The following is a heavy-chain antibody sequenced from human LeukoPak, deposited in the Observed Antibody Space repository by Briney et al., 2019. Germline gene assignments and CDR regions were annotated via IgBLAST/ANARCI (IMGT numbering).Heavy chain of an antibody. CDR2: FDPEDGET. J-gene: IGHJ4*02. CDR1: GYTLTELS. V-gene: IGHV1-24*01. CDR3: ATDIILTGYSWGY. Sequence: ASVKVSCKVSGYTLTELSMHWVRQAPGKELEWMGGFDPEDGETIYAQKFQGRVTMTEDTSTDTDYMELSSLRSEVTAVYYCATDIILTGYSWGYWGEGTLVTVS. D-gene: IGHD3-9*01.